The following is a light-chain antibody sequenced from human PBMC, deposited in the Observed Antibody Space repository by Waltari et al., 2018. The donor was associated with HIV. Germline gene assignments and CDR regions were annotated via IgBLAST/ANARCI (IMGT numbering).Light chain of an antibody. CDR2: EVT. Sequence: QSALAQPASVSDSPGQSITISCTRTSRDVGNYNLVSWYQQHPGKVPKLIIYEVTKRPSGVSNRFSGSKSGNTASLTISGLQAEDEADYYCCSYAASRSVVFGGGTKLTVL. CDR3: CSYAASRSVV. J-gene: IGLJ2*01. CDR1: SRDVGNYNL. V-gene: IGLV2-23*02.